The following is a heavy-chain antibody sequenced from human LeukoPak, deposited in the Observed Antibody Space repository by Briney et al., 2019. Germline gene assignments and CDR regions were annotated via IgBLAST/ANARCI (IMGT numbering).Heavy chain of an antibody. V-gene: IGHV3-73*01. CDR3: TRPTYYYDSSGYYFFDY. Sequence: PGGSLRLSCAASGSTFRGSAMHWVRQASGKGLEWVGRIRSKANSYATAYAASVKGRFTISRDDSKNTAYLQMNSLKTEDTAVYYCTRPTYYYDSSGYYFFDYWGQGTLVTVSS. D-gene: IGHD3-22*01. CDR1: GSTFRGSA. CDR2: IRSKANSYAT. J-gene: IGHJ4*02.